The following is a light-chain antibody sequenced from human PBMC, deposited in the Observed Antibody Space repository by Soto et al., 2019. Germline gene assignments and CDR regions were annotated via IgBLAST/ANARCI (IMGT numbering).Light chain of an antibody. J-gene: IGLJ1*01. Sequence: QSALTQPRSACGTPGQGVTISCSGSSSNIGNNYVSWYQLLPGTAPKLLIYSHNQRPSGVPDRFSGSKSGTSASLAINGLRSEDEGDYYCAVWDDSLGGSYIFGSGTKVTVL. CDR2: SHN. CDR3: AVWDDSLGGSYI. V-gene: IGLV1-47*02. CDR1: SSNIGNNY.